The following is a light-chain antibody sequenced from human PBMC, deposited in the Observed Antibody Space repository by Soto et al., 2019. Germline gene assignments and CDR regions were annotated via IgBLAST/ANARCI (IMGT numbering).Light chain of an antibody. CDR2: GAS. CDR3: QQYANSPFT. Sequence: EIVLTQSPGTLPLSPGERATLSCRASQSVRRNYLVWYQQKPGQAPRPLIYGASSRATGIPDRFSGSGSGTDFTLTISRLEPEDFSVYYCQQYANSPFTFGQGTKLEIK. CDR1: QSVRRNY. V-gene: IGKV3-20*01. J-gene: IGKJ2*01.